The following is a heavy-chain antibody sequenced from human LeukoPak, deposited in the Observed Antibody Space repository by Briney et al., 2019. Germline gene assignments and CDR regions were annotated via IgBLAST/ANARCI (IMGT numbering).Heavy chain of an antibody. D-gene: IGHD3-9*01. V-gene: IGHV3-33*01. J-gene: IGHJ6*02. CDR1: GFTFSSYG. CDR3: ARDGPYDTYGDYSYYGMDV. Sequence: LTGGSLRLSCAASGFTFSSYGMHWVRQAPGKGLEWVAVIWYAGSNKYYADSVKGRFTISRDNSKNTLYLQMNSLRAEDTAVYYCARDGPYDTYGDYSYYGMDVWGQGTTVTVSS. CDR2: IWYAGSNK.